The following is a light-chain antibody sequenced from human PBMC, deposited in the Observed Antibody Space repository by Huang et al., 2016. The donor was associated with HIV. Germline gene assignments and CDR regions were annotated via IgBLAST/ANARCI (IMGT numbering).Light chain of an antibody. CDR2: GAS. CDR1: QSVSSN. Sequence: VMTQSPATLSVSLGERATLSCRASQSVSSNLAWYQQKPGQAPRLLIYGASTRATGIPARFSGSGSGTEFTLTISSLQSEDFAVYYCQQYNNWPPLTFGGGTKVEIK. V-gene: IGKV3-15*01. CDR3: QQYNNWPPLT. J-gene: IGKJ4*01.